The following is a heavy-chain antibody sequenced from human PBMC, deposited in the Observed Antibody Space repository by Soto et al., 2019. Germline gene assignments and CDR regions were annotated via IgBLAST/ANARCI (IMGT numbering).Heavy chain of an antibody. J-gene: IGHJ4*02. Sequence: PGESLKISCKGSGYSFTSYWIGWVRQMPGKGLEWMGIIYPGDSDTRYSPSFQGQVTISADKSISTAYLQWSSLKASDTAMYYCARVRDYGDDVGGRRQKYYFDYWGQGTLVTVSS. CDR1: GYSFTSYW. D-gene: IGHD4-17*01. CDR3: ARVRDYGDDVGGRRQKYYFDY. CDR2: IYPGDSDT. V-gene: IGHV5-51*01.